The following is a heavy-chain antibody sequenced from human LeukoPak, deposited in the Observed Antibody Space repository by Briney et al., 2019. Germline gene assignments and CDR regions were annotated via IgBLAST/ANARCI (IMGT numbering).Heavy chain of an antibody. D-gene: IGHD3-9*01. J-gene: IGHJ4*02. V-gene: IGHV4-59*07. CDR3: ARAPEYFGILTANPDYYDQ. CDR2: ISSTGGT. CDR1: ADSHNACY. Sequence: SDTLSLTCTVSADSHNACYCTWIRQPPGKGLEWIGYISSTGGTNYNPSRDSPLTLSMDPSKNLFFLTMTSVTAAVSAVYYCARAPEYFGILTANPDYYDQWGQGALVTVSS.